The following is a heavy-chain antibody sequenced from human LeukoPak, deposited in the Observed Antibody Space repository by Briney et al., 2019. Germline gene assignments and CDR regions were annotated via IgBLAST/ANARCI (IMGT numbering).Heavy chain of an antibody. D-gene: IGHD2-2*02. Sequence: GGSLRLSCAASGLTFSNNGMSWFPQAPGKGLKWVSIISGSGSSTYNAGSVKGRFTISRDNSNNTLYLQMNSLRAEDTAVYYCAKTESPAAIRAGSDYWGQGTLVTVSS. CDR1: GLTFSNNG. V-gene: IGHV3-23*01. CDR3: AKTESPAAIRAGSDY. J-gene: IGHJ4*02. CDR2: ISGSGSST.